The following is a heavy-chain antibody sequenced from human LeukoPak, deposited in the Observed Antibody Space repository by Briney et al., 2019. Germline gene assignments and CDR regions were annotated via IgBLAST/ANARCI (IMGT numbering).Heavy chain of an antibody. CDR2: IHYSGNT. CDR3: ARENNDYGGKKAFDY. J-gene: IGHJ4*02. D-gene: IGHD4-23*01. CDR1: GGSSRSGDYF. Sequence: SETLSLTCAVSGGSSRSGDYFWSGLRQPPGQGLEWIGHIHYSGNTYYNPSLKSRVSISVDTSKNQFSLKLRSVTAADTAVYYCARENNDYGGKKAFDYWGQGTLVTVSS. V-gene: IGHV4-30-4*01.